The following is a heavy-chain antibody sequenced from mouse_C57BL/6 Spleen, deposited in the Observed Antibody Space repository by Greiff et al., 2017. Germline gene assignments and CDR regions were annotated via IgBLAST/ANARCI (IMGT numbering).Heavy chain of an antibody. CDR2: INPNNGGT. Sequence: EVKLQQSGPELVKPGASVKISCKASGYTFTDYYMNWVKQSHGKSLEWIGDINPNNGGTSYNQKFKGKATLTVDKSSSSAYMELRSLTSEDSAVYYCARSESPYYFDYWGQGTTLTVSS. CDR1: GYTFTDYY. CDR3: ARSESPYYFDY. V-gene: IGHV1-26*01. J-gene: IGHJ2*01.